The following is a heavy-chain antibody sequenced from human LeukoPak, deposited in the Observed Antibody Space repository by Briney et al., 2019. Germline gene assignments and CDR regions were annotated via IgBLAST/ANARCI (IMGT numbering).Heavy chain of an antibody. CDR3: AKDYYDSSGYYANPFDY. CDR1: GFTFSDYY. V-gene: IGHV3-23*01. J-gene: IGHJ4*02. D-gene: IGHD3-22*01. Sequence: GGSLRLSCAASGFTFSDYYMSWVRQAPGKGLEWVSAISGSGGSTYYADSVKGRFTISRDNSKNTLYLQMNSLRAEDTAVYYCAKDYYDSSGYYANPFDYWGQGTLVTVSS. CDR2: ISGSGGST.